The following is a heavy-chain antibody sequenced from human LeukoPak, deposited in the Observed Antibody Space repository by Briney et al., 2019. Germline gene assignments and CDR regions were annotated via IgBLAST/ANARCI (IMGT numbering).Heavy chain of an antibody. Sequence: GGSLRLSCAASGFTFSSYAMSWVRQAPGKGLEWVSAISGSGDSTYYADSVKGRFTISRDNSKNTLYLQMNSLRAEDTAVYYCAKGYRVTRAAFDIWGQGTMVTVSS. CDR2: ISGSGDST. CDR1: GFTFSSYA. J-gene: IGHJ3*02. V-gene: IGHV3-23*01. D-gene: IGHD2-21*02. CDR3: AKGYRVTRAAFDI.